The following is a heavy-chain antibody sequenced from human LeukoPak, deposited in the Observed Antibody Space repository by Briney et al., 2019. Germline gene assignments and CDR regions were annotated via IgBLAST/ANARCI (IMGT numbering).Heavy chain of an antibody. D-gene: IGHD4-11*01. Sequence: ASVKVSCKASGYTFTSYGISWVRQAPGQGLEWMGWISAYNGNTNYAQKLQGRVTMTTDTSTSTAYMELRSLRSDDTAVYYCARDSMSNYVSLPDYWGLGTLVTVSS. V-gene: IGHV1-18*01. CDR1: GYTFTSYG. CDR3: ARDSMSNYVSLPDY. CDR2: ISAYNGNT. J-gene: IGHJ4*02.